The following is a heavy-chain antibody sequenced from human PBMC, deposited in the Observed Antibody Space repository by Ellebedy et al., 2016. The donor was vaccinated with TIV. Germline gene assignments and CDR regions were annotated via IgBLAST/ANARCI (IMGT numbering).Heavy chain of an antibody. D-gene: IGHD3-16*01. V-gene: IGHV1-69*13. CDR1: GGTFNNFG. CDR2: FIPIFGTA. Sequence: AASVKVSCKASGGTFNNFGINWVRQAPGQGLEWMGRFIPIFGTADYAQKFQGRVTKTADGSTNTAYMELSSLRSEDTATYYCARGGGSNGIDVWGQGTTVTVSS. J-gene: IGHJ6*02. CDR3: ARGGGSNGIDV.